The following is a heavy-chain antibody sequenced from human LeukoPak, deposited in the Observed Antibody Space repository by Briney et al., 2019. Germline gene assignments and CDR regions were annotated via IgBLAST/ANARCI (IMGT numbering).Heavy chain of an antibody. J-gene: IGHJ6*03. V-gene: IGHV4-39*07. CDR2: INHSGST. D-gene: IGHD1-1*01. CDR1: GDSISSSSYY. CDR3: ARGLKRSTPGGSPYYYMDV. Sequence: PSETLSLTCTVSGDSISSSSYYWGWIRQPPGKGLEWIGEINHSGSTNYNPSLKSRVTISVDTSKNQFSLKLSSVTAADTAVYYCARGLKRSTPGGSPYYYMDVWGKGTTVTVSS.